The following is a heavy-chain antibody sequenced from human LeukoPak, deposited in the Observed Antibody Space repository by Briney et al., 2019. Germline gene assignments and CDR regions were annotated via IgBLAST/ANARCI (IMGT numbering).Heavy chain of an antibody. D-gene: IGHD2-15*01. Sequence: ASVKVSCKASGYTFTNYYMHWLRQAPGQGLEWMGVINPSGPSTSYAQKFQGRVTMTRDTSTSTVYMELSSLKSEDMAVFYCARRYCSGVNCYYFDSWGQGTPVIVSS. J-gene: IGHJ4*02. V-gene: IGHV1-46*01. CDR3: ARRYCSGVNCYYFDS. CDR2: INPSGPST. CDR1: GYTFTNYY.